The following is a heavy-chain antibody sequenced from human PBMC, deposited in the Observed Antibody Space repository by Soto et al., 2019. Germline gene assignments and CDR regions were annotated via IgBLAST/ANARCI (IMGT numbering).Heavy chain of an antibody. J-gene: IGHJ6*02. Sequence: QVQLVESGGGVVQPGRSLRLSCAASGFTFNNYGMHWVRQAPGKGLEWVTVISYDGNEKYSADSVKGRFTMSRDNSKNTVYLQMYSLRPEDTAVYYCAKDQRKQLVQGGLSYYYYYGMDVWGQGTTVTVSS. CDR3: AKDQRKQLVQGGLSYYYYYGMDV. CDR2: ISYDGNEK. D-gene: IGHD6-13*01. CDR1: GFTFNNYG. V-gene: IGHV3-30*18.